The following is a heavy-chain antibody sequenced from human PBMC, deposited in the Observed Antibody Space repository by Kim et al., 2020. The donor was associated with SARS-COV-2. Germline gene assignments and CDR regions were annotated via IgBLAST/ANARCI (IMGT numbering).Heavy chain of an antibody. V-gene: IGHV1-2*06. J-gene: IGHJ3*02. CDR2: INPNSGGT. Sequence: ASVKVSCKASGYTFTGYYMHWVRQAPGQGLEWMGRINPNSGGTNYAQKFQGRVTMTRDTSINTAYMELSRLRSDDTAVYYCARDRVGFWFGQPTGAFDIWGQGTMVTVSS. CDR1: GYTFTGYY. D-gene: IGHD3-10*01. CDR3: ARDRVGFWFGQPTGAFDI.